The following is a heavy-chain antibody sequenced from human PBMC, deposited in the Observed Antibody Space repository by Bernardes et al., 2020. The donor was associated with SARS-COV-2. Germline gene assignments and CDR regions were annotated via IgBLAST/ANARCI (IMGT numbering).Heavy chain of an antibody. V-gene: IGHV4-39*01. J-gene: IGHJ4*02. CDR3: ARYARAGDDDSSGFLH. CDR2: IYFSGTT. Sequence: SETLSLTCTVSGGSISSTYYWGWIRQPPGEGLEWIGTIYFSGTTYYNPSLKSRVTISVDTSKNQFSLDLNSVTAADTAVYYCARYARAGDDDSSGFLHWGQGTLVTVSS. D-gene: IGHD3-22*01. CDR1: GGSISSTYY.